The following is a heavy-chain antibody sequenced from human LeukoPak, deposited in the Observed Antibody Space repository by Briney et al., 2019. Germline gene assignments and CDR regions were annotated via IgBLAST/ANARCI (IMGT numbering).Heavy chain of an antibody. CDR1: GASITSYY. CDR3: ARGSKYSGSYRI. V-gene: IGHV4-4*07. D-gene: IGHD1-26*01. CDR2: IYASGST. Sequence: SETLSLTCTVSGASITSYYWSWIRQPAGKGLEWIGRIYASGSTTYNPSLKSRVTMAVDTSKTQFSLKLSSVTAADTAVYYCARGSKYSGSYRIWGQGTMVTVSS. J-gene: IGHJ3*02.